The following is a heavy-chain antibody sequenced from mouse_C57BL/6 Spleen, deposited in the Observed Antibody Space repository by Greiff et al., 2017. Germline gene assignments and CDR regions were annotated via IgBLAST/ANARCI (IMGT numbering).Heavy chain of an antibody. V-gene: IGHV14-2*01. CDR1: GFNIKDYY. CDR3: ARRNRDGGWYFDV. Sequence: EVQLQQSGAELVKPGASVKLSCTASGFNIKDYYMHWVKQRPEQGLEWIGRIDPEDGEPKYAPKFQGKATITADTSSNTAYLQLSSLTSEDTAVYYCARRNRDGGWYFDVWGTGTTVTVSS. J-gene: IGHJ1*03. D-gene: IGHD2-14*01. CDR2: IDPEDGEP.